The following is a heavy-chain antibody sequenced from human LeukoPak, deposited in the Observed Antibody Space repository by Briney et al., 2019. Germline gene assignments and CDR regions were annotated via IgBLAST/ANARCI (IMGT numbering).Heavy chain of an antibody. J-gene: IGHJ4*02. V-gene: IGHV1-18*01. CDR1: GYTFTSYG. CDR2: ISAYNGNT. CDR3: ARVPYDFWSGLLHYFDY. D-gene: IGHD3-3*01. Sequence: ASVKVSCKASGYTFTSYGISWVRQAPGQGLEWMGWISAYNGNTNYAQKLQGRVTMTTDTSTSIAYMELRSLRSDDTAVYYCARVPYDFWSGLLHYFDYWGQGALVTVSS.